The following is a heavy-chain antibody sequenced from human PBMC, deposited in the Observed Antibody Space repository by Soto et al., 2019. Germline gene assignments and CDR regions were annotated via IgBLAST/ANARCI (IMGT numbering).Heavy chain of an antibody. J-gene: IGHJ3*02. D-gene: IGHD2-15*01. V-gene: IGHV4-39*01. Sequence: SETLSLTCTVSGGSISGSSHYWVWIRQPPGKGLEWIGSIYYSGDTYYNPSLKSRVTISVDTSKNQFSVKLNSVTAADTAVYYCARHQSIVVVTAARAFDIWGQGTMVTVSS. CDR2: IYYSGDT. CDR1: GGSISGSSHY. CDR3: ARHQSIVVVTAARAFDI.